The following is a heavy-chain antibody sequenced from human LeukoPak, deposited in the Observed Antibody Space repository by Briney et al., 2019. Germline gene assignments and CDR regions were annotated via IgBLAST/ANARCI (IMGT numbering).Heavy chain of an antibody. CDR1: GFTVSSNY. D-gene: IGHD2-2*01. Sequence: PGGSLRLSCAASGFTVSSNYMSWVRQAPGKGLEWISVIYSGGSTYYADSVKGRFTISRDNSKNTLYLQMNSLRAEDTAVYYCARDLGYQLLDGHYYYMDVWGKGTTVTVSS. J-gene: IGHJ6*03. V-gene: IGHV3-53*01. CDR3: ARDLGYQLLDGHYYYMDV. CDR2: IYSGGST.